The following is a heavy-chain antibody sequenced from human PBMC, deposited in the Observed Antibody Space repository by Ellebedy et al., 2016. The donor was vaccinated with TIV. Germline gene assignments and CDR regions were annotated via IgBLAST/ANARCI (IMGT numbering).Heavy chain of an antibody. Sequence: SLKISCAASGFTFDDYAMHSVRQAPGRGLEWVSGITWNSRTITYADSVRGRFTISRDNAKNSVYLQMNNLRSGDSALYYCAKVGHTSGDLDPWGQGALVAVSS. D-gene: IGHD6-25*01. CDR3: AKVGHTSGDLDP. CDR1: GFTFDDYA. V-gene: IGHV3-9*01. J-gene: IGHJ5*02. CDR2: ITWNSRTI.